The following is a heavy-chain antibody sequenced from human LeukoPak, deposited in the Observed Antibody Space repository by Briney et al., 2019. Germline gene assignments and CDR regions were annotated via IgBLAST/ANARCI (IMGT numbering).Heavy chain of an antibody. CDR3: ARWGCTSTTCYTPFDF. D-gene: IGHD2-2*02. CDR1: GGSISSSSYY. CDR2: IYYSGST. V-gene: IGHV4-39*07. Sequence: PSETLSLTCTVSGGSISSSSYYWGWIRQPPGKGLEWIGSIYYSGSTYYNPSLNGRVTISVDTSKNHFSLKLSSVTAADTAVYYCARWGCTSTTCYTPFDFWGPGTLVTVSS. J-gene: IGHJ4*02.